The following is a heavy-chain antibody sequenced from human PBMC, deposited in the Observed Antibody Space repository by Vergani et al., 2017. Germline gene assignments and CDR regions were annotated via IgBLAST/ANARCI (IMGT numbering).Heavy chain of an antibody. CDR3: ARVPLRLYYYDSSVITTGLLRKYYFDY. V-gene: IGHV3-66*03. Sequence: EVQLVESGGGLIQPGGSLRLSCAASGFTVSSNYMSWVRQAPGKGLEWVSVIYSCGSTYYADSVKGRFTISRDNSKNTLYLQMNSLRAEDTAVYYCARVPLRLYYYDSSVITTGLLRKYYFDYWGQGTLVTVSS. CDR2: IYSCGST. CDR1: GFTVSSNY. J-gene: IGHJ4*02. D-gene: IGHD3-22*01.